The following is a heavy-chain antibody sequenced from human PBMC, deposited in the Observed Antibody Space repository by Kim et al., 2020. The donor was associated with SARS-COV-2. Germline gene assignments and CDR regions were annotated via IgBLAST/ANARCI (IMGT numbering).Heavy chain of an antibody. CDR3: AKDAALLLWFGELSYYFDY. J-gene: IGHJ4*02. V-gene: IGHV3-9*01. CDR2: ISWNSGSI. Sequence: GGSLRLSCAASGFTFDDYAMHWVRQAPGKDLEWVSGISWNSGSIGYADSVKGRFTISRDNAKNSLYLQMNSLRAEDTALYYCAKDAALLLWFGELSYYFDYWGQGTLVTVSS. D-gene: IGHD3-10*01. CDR1: GFTFDDYA.